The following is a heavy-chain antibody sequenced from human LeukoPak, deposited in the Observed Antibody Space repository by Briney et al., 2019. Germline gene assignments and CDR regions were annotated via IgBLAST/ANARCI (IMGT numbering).Heavy chain of an antibody. CDR1: GYTLTGYY. CDR2: IKPNSGGT. J-gene: IGHJ4*02. CDR3: ATGGDISWRPAAMSLYVYFDY. D-gene: IGHD2-2*01. V-gene: IGHV1-2*04. Sequence: SVMVSCQASGYTLTGYYMHWVRQAPGPGLEWMGWIKPNSGGTNYAQKFQGWVTMTRHTSISTAYTELSRLRSDDTAVYYCATGGDISWRPAAMSLYVYFDYWGQGTLVTVSS.